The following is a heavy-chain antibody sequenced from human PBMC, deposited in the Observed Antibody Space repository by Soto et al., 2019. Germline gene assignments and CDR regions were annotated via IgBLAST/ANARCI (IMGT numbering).Heavy chain of an antibody. CDR2: IKQDGSEK. V-gene: IGHV3-7*01. CDR3: ARLGYDILTGYYRPFDY. J-gene: IGHJ4*02. CDR1: GFTFSSYW. D-gene: IGHD3-9*01. Sequence: AGGSLRLSCAASGFTFSSYWMSWVRQAPGKGLEWVANIKQDGSEKYYVDSVKGRFTISRDNAKNSLYLQMNSLRAEDTAVYYCARLGYDILTGYYRPFDYWGQGTLVTVSS.